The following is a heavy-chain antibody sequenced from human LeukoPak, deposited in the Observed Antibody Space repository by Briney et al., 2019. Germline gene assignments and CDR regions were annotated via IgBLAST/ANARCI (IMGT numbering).Heavy chain of an antibody. CDR1: GFTFSSYA. D-gene: IGHD6-19*01. CDR2: ISKSGDST. CDR3: AKLSGWTGWFFDY. J-gene: IGHJ4*02. V-gene: IGHV3-23*01. Sequence: GGSQRLSCAASGFTFSSYAISWVRQAPGKGLEWVSAISKSGDSTYYADSVKGRFTISRDNSKNTIYLQMNSLRVEDTAVYYCAKLSGWTGWFFDYWGQGTVVTVSS.